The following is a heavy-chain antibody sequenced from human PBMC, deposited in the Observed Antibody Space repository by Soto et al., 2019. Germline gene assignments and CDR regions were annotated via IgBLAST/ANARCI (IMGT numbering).Heavy chain of an antibody. Sequence: GWSLRLSCAASGFTFSSYGMHWVRQAPGKGLEWVAVIWYDGSNKYYADSVKGRFTISRDNSKNTLYLQMNSLRAEDTAVYYCARGEVYDFWSEGPLDYWGQGTLVTVSS. J-gene: IGHJ4*02. CDR3: ARGEVYDFWSEGPLDY. D-gene: IGHD3-3*01. CDR1: GFTFSSYG. CDR2: IWYDGSNK. V-gene: IGHV3-33*01.